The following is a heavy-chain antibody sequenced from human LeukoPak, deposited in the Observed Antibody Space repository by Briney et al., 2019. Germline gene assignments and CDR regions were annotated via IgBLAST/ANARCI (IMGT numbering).Heavy chain of an antibody. CDR2: IWYDGSNK. V-gene: IGHV3-33*01. J-gene: IGHJ4*02. Sequence: GRSLRLSCAASGFTFSSYGMHWVRQAPGKGLEWVAVIWYDGSNKYYADSVKGRFTISRDNSKNTLYLQMNNLRAEDTAVYYCARGHDILTGYYFDYWGQGTLVTVSS. CDR1: GFTFSSYG. CDR3: ARGHDILTGYYFDY. D-gene: IGHD3-9*01.